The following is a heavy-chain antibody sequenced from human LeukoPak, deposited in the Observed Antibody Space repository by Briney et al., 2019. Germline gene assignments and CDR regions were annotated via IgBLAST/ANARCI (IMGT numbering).Heavy chain of an antibody. J-gene: IGHJ5*02. V-gene: IGHV4-4*07. CDR1: GGSISSYY. Sequence: SETLSLTCTVSGGSISSYYWSWIRQPAGKGLEWIGRIYTSGSTNYNPSLKSRVTISVDKSKNQFSLKLSSVAAADTAVYYCARDLAYCGGDCPFNWFDPWGQGTLVTVSS. CDR3: ARDLAYCGGDCPFNWFDP. D-gene: IGHD2-21*02. CDR2: IYTSGST.